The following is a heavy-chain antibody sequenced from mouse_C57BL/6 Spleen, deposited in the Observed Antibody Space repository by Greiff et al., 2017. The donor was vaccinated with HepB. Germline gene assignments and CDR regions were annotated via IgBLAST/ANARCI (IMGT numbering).Heavy chain of an antibody. J-gene: IGHJ4*01. CDR3: ARDTYYDYPYAMDY. CDR1: GFTFSSYA. D-gene: IGHD2-4*01. CDR2: ISDGGSYT. V-gene: IGHV5-4*01. Sequence: EVKVVESGGGLVKPGGSLKLSCAASGFTFSSYAMSWVRQTPEKRLEWVATISDGGSYTYYPDNVKGRFTISRDNAKNNLYLQMSHLKSEDTAMYYCARDTYYDYPYAMDYWGQGTSVTVSS.